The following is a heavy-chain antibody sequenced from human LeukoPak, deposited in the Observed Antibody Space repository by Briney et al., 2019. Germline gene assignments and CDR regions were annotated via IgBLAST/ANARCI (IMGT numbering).Heavy chain of an antibody. CDR1: GYTFTSYY. V-gene: IGHV1-46*01. CDR2: INPSGGST. CDR3: ASGSPLDFWSGYQYYYYYYMDV. Sequence: ASVTVSCKASGYTFTSYYMHWVRQAPGQGREWMGLINPSGGSTIYAQKFQGRVTMTRDMSTRTVYMELSSLRSEDTAVYYCASGSPLDFWSGYQYYYYYYMDVWGKGTTVTVSS. D-gene: IGHD3-3*01. J-gene: IGHJ6*03.